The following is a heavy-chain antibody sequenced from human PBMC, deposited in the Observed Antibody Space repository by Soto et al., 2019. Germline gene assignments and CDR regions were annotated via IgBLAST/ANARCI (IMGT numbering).Heavy chain of an antibody. V-gene: IGHV3-11*01. J-gene: IGHJ4*02. CDR2: ISHSGSTT. Sequence: QVHLVESGGGLVQPGGSLRLSCAASGFTFRDYYMTWIRQAPGKGLEWVSYISHSGSTTYYADSVKGRFTVSRDNAKNSLYLQMNSLRAEDTAVYYCARPLSINTWYGGFDYWGQGALVTVSS. CDR1: GFTFRDYY. D-gene: IGHD3-10*01. CDR3: ARPLSINTWYGGFDY.